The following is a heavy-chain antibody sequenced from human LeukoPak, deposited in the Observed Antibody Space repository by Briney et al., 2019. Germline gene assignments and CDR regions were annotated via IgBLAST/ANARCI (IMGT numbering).Heavy chain of an antibody. V-gene: IGHV1-18*01. D-gene: IGHD3-16*02. CDR1: GGTFSSYT. J-gene: IGHJ5*02. CDR3: ARDPRGSYRENWFDP. Sequence: SSVKVSCKASGGTFSSYTISWVRQAPGQGLEWMGWISAYNGNTNYAQKLQGRVTMTTDTSTSTAYMELRSLRSDDTAVYYCARDPRGSYRENWFDPWGQGTLVTVSS. CDR2: ISAYNGNT.